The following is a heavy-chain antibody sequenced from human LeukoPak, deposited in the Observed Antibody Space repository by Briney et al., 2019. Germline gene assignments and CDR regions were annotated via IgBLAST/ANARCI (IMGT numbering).Heavy chain of an antibody. J-gene: IGHJ4*02. CDR3: ARGGPVVVVVAATAFDY. CDR2: INHSGST. Sequence: PSETLSLTCAVYGGSFSGYYWSWIRQPPGEGLEWIGEINHSGSTNYNPSLKSRVTISVDTSKNQFSLKLSSVTAADTAVYYCARGGPVVVVVAATAFDYWGQGTLVTVSS. D-gene: IGHD2-15*01. V-gene: IGHV4-34*01. CDR1: GGSFSGYY.